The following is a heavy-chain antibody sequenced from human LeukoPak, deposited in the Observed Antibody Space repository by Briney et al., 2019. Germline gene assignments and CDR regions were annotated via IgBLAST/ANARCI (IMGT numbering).Heavy chain of an antibody. Sequence: GSLRLSCAASGFTFSDYSMNWVRQAPGKGLEWVSYISFSVNTKYYGDSVKGRFTISRDNAKSSLYLHMDSLRAEDTAVYYCARGAYSSGWAYFDHWGQGTLVTVSS. V-gene: IGHV3-48*04. CDR2: ISFSVNTK. CDR1: GFTFSDYS. J-gene: IGHJ4*02. D-gene: IGHD6-19*01. CDR3: ARGAYSSGWAYFDH.